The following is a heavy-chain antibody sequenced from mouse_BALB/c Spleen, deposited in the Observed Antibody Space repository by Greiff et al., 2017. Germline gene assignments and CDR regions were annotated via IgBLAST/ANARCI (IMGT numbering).Heavy chain of an antibody. J-gene: IGHJ2*01. D-gene: IGHD2-3*01. CDR1: GFNIKDTY. V-gene: IGHV14-3*02. CDR2: IDPANGNT. CDR3: ARFYDGYYYFDY. Sequence: VQLQQSGAELVKPGASVKLSCTASGFNIKDTYMHWVKQRPEQGLEWIGRIDPANGNTKYDPKFQGKATLTIDTSSSTAYMQLSSLTSEDSAVYFCARFYDGYYYFDYWGQGTTLTVSS.